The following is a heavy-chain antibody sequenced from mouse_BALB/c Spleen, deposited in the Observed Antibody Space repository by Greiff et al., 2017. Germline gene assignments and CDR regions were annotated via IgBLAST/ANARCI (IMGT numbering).Heavy chain of an antibody. V-gene: IGHV1S29*02. D-gene: IGHD1-1*01. CDR2: IYPYNGGT. J-gene: IGHJ1*01. CDR1: GYTFTDYN. CDR3: ARGILYYGSSFGWYFDV. Sequence: DVKLQESGPELVKPGASVKISCKASGYTFTDYNMHWVKQSHGKSLEWIGYIYPYNGGTGYNQKFKSKATLTVDNSSSTAYMELRSLTSEDSAVYYCARGILYYGSSFGWYFDVWGAGITVTVSS.